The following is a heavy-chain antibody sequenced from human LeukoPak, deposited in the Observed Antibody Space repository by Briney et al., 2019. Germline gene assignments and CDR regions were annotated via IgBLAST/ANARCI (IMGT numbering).Heavy chain of an antibody. CDR2: ISSSSSYI. V-gene: IGHV3-21*01. CDR3: ARDVANNDY. Sequence: KPGRSLRLGFSASGFTFSSYSMNWVRQAPGKGLEWVSSISSSSSYIYYADSVKGRFTISRDNAKNSLYLQMNSLRAEDTAVYYCARDVANNDYWGQGTLVTVSS. CDR1: GFTFSSYS. J-gene: IGHJ4*02. D-gene: IGHD5-12*01.